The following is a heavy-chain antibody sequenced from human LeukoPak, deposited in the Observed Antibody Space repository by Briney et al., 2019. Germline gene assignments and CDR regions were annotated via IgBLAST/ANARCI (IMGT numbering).Heavy chain of an antibody. CDR3: ARGQYYYDSSGYSYYFDY. J-gene: IGHJ4*02. D-gene: IGHD3-22*01. CDR2: IKQDGSEK. CDR1: GFTFSNYW. V-gene: IGHV3-7*01. Sequence: GGSLRLSCAASGFTFSNYWMSWVRQAPGKGLEWVAKIKQDGSEKYYVDSVKGRFTISRDNAKNSLSLQMNSLRAEDTAVYYCARGQYYYDSSGYSYYFDYWGQGTLVTVSS.